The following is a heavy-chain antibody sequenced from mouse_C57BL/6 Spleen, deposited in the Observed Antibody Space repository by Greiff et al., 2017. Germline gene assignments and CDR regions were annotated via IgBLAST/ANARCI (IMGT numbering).Heavy chain of an antibody. CDR2: ISSGSSTI. V-gene: IGHV5-17*01. CDR3: ATYYYGSSHYAMDY. J-gene: IGHJ4*01. CDR1: GFTFSDYG. Sequence: EVKVVESGGGLVKPGGSLKLSCAASGFTFSDYGMHWVRQAPEKGLEWVAYISSGSSTIYYADTVKGRFTISRDNAKNTLFLQMTILRSEDTAMYYCATYYYGSSHYAMDYWGQGTSVTVSS. D-gene: IGHD1-1*01.